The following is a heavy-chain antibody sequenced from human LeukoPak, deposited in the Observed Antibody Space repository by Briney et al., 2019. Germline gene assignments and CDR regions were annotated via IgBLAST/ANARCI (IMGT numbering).Heavy chain of an antibody. CDR1: GFTFSSYS. CDR3: ARVVRSGGSCSDY. V-gene: IGHV3-21*01. D-gene: IGHD2-15*01. Sequence: GGSLRLSCAASGFTFSSYSMKWVRQAPGKGLEWVSSISSSSSYIYYADSVKGRFTISRDNAKNSLYLQMNSLRAEDTAVYYCARVVRSGGSCSDYWGQGTLVTVSS. J-gene: IGHJ4*02. CDR2: ISSSSSYI.